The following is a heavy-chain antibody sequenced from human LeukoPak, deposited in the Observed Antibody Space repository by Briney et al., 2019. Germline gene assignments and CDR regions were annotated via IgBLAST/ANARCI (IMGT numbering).Heavy chain of an antibody. V-gene: IGHV3-66*02. J-gene: IGHJ4*02. CDR2: IYSGGST. Sequence: GGSLRLSCAASGFTFSSYWMSWVRQAPGKGLEWVSVIYSGGSTYYADSVKGRFTISRDNSKNTLYLQMNSLRAEDTAVYYCQVGATPLDYWGQGTLVTVSS. CDR1: GFTFSSYW. D-gene: IGHD1-26*01. CDR3: QVGATPLDY.